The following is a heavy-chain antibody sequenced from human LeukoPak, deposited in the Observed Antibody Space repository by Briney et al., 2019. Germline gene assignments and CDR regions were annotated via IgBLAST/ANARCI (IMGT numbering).Heavy chain of an antibody. CDR1: GGSFSGYY. Sequence: PSETLSLTCAVYGGSFSGYYWSWIRQPPGKGLEWIGEINHSGNTNYNPSLKSRVTISVDTSKNQFSLKLSSVTAADTAVYYCARGRNWNDGWFDPWGQGTLVTVSS. CDR2: INHSGNT. V-gene: IGHV4-34*01. J-gene: IGHJ5*02. CDR3: ARGRNWNDGWFDP. D-gene: IGHD1-1*01.